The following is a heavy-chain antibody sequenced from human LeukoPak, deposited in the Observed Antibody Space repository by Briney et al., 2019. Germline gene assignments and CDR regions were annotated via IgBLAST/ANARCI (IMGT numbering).Heavy chain of an antibody. Sequence: ASVKVSCKASGYTFTSYAIHWVRQAPGQRLEWMGWINPANGITKYSQKFQGRVTITSDTSASTAHMELSSLRSEDTAVYYCARAQPRCSGGSCYLVWFDPWGQGTLVTVSS. CDR1: GYTFTSYA. J-gene: IGHJ5*02. CDR3: ARAQPRCSGGSCYLVWFDP. CDR2: INPANGIT. V-gene: IGHV1-3*01. D-gene: IGHD2-15*01.